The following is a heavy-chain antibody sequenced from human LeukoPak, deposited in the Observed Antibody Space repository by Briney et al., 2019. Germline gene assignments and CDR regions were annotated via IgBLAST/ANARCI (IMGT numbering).Heavy chain of an antibody. CDR3: ARFRMEGATTGPYNWFDP. J-gene: IGHJ5*02. Sequence: GSVKVSCKASGYTFTSYDINWVRQATGQGLEWMGWMNPNSGNTGYAQKFQGRVTMTRNTSISTAYMELSSLRSEDTAVYYCARFRMEGATTGPYNWFDPWGQETLVTVSS. CDR2: MNPNSGNT. CDR1: GYTFTSYD. V-gene: IGHV1-8*01. D-gene: IGHD1-26*01.